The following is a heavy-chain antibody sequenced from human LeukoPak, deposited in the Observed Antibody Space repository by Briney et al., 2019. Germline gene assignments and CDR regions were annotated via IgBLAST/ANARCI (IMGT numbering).Heavy chain of an antibody. J-gene: IGHJ1*01. V-gene: IGHV4-31*03. CDR2: IYYSGST. CDR3: ASSFPYDSSGERGYFQH. Sequence: NPSETLSLTRTVSGGSISSGGYYWSWIRQHPGKGLEWIGYIYYSGSTYYNPSLKSRVTISVDTSKNQFSLKLSSVTAADTAVYYCASSFPYDSSGERGYFQHWGQGTLVTVSS. CDR1: GGSISSGGYY. D-gene: IGHD3-22*01.